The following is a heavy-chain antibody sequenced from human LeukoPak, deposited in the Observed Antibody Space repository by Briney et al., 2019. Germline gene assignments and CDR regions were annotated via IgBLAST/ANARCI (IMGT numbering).Heavy chain of an antibody. D-gene: IGHD2-2*01. J-gene: IGHJ4*02. V-gene: IGHV3-23*01. CDR2: ISGSGGRP. CDR1: GFTFSSCA. CDR3: ARHPEPGYCSSTSCHESYFDY. Sequence: GGSLRLSCAASGFTFSSCAMSWVRQAPGKGLEWVSAISGSGGRPYYADSMKGRFTISRDNSKNTLYLQMNSLRAEDTAVYYCARHPEPGYCSSTSCHESYFDYWGQGTLVTVSS.